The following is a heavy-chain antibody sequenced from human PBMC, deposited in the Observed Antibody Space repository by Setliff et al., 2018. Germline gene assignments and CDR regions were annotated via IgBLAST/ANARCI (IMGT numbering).Heavy chain of an antibody. CDR2: IFYTGST. V-gene: IGHV4-39*01. J-gene: IGHJ6*03. CDR3: ARQPYSTTYYYYYYMDV. CDR1: NGSISSGNYF. D-gene: IGHD6-13*01. Sequence: PSETLSLTCTVSNGSISSGNYFWGWIRQPPGKGLEWMGSIFYTGSTYYSPSLKSRVTMSIDTSMNQFSLNLNSVTAADTAVYYCARQPYSTTYYYYYYMDVWGKGTTVTVSS.